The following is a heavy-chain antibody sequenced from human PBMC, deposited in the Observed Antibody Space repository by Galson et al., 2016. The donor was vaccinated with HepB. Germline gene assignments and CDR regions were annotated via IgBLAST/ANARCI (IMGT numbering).Heavy chain of an antibody. CDR3: ARVGGLYESTGYAYFYYGVDV. Sequence: SLRLSCAASGFTFGDYAMTWFRQAPGKGLEWVSFIKNKLYGGTTKYAASVKGRFTISRDDSKGIDYLQLNSLETEDTAVYYCARVGGLYESTGYAYFYYGVDVWGQGTTVAVSS. CDR2: IKNKLYGGTT. CDR1: GFTFGDYA. D-gene: IGHD3-22*01. J-gene: IGHJ6*02. V-gene: IGHV3-49*03.